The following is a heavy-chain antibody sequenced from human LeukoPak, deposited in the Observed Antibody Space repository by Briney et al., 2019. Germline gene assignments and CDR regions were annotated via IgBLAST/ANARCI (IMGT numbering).Heavy chain of an antibody. J-gene: IGHJ3*02. CDR3: ARGRPNDAFDI. Sequence: ASVKVSCKASGYTFTSYYMHWVRQATGQGLEWMGWMNPNSGNTGYAQKFQGRVTITRNTSISTAYMELSSLRSEDTAVYYCARGRPNDAFDIWGQGTMVTVSS. CDR2: MNPNSGNT. V-gene: IGHV1-8*03. CDR1: GYTFTSYY.